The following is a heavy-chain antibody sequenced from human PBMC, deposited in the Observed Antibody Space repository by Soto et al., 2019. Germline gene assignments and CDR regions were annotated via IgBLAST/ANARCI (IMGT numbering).Heavy chain of an antibody. CDR1: GGSISSGGYS. J-gene: IGHJ1*01. V-gene: IGHV4-30-2*01. CDR2: IYHSGST. D-gene: IGHD3-22*01. Sequence: SETLSLTCAVSGGSISSGGYSWSWIRQPPGKGLEWIGYIYHSGSTYYNPSLKSRVTISVDRSKNQFSLKLSSVTAADTAAYYCARGSDYYDSSGYYYGSQYFQHWGQGTLVTVSS. CDR3: ARGSDYYDSSGYYYGSQYFQH.